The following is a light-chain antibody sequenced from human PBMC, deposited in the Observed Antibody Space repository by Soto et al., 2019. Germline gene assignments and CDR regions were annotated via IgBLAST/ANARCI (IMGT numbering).Light chain of an antibody. CDR2: GAS. J-gene: IGKJ1*01. CDR3: QQYVTSPLT. CDR1: SSVSSSY. Sequence: EIVLTQSPGTLSLSPGERARLSWRARSSVSSSYLAWYQQKPGQAPMLLIYGASSRATGIPDRFSGSGSGTDFTLTISRLEPEDFALYYCQQYVTSPLTFGQGTKVDIK. V-gene: IGKV3-20*01.